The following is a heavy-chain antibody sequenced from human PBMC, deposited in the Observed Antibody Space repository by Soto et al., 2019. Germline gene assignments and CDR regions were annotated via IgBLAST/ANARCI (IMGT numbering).Heavy chain of an antibody. CDR3: ARGTDYYDSSGYYWCDP. CDR1: GGTFSSYA. V-gene: IGHV1-69*01. D-gene: IGHD3-22*01. Sequence: QVQLVQSGAEVQKPGSSVKVSCKAYGGTFSSYAISWVRQAPGQGLACMGGIIPIFGTANYAQKFKGRVTITADESTSTAYMELSSLRSEDTAVYYCARGTDYYDSSGYYWCDPWGQGTLVTVSS. J-gene: IGHJ5*02. CDR2: IIPIFGTA.